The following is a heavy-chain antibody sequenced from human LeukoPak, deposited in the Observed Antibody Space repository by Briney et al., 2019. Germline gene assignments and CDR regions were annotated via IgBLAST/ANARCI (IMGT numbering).Heavy chain of an antibody. J-gene: IGHJ4*02. Sequence: SETLSLTCTVSGGSISSYYWSWIRQPPGKGLEWIGYIYYSGSTNYNPSLKRRVTISVDTSKNQFSLKLSSVTAADTAVYYCAGSGYYSFDYWGQGTLVTVSS. CDR2: IYYSGST. V-gene: IGHV4-59*01. D-gene: IGHD3-22*01. CDR3: AGSGYYSFDY. CDR1: GGSISSYY.